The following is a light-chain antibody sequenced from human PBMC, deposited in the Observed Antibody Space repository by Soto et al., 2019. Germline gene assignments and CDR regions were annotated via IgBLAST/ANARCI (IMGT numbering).Light chain of an antibody. V-gene: IGKV3-11*01. CDR2: DAS. CDR3: QQRSNWPPIT. J-gene: IGKJ5*01. Sequence: EMVLKQSPATLSLSPGERVTLSCRASQSVSSYLAWYQQKPGQAPRLLIYDASNRATGIPARFSGSGSGTDFTLTISSLEPEDFAVYYCQQRSNWPPITFGQGGRLEIK. CDR1: QSVSSY.